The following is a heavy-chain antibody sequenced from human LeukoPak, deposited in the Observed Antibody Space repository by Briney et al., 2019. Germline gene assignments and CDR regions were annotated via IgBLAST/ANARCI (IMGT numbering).Heavy chain of an antibody. D-gene: IGHD5-18*01. Sequence: ASVKVSCKASGYTFTSYYMHWVRQAPGQGLEWMGIINPSGGSTSYAQKFQGRVTMTRNTSISTAYMELSSLRSEDTAVYYCARGGYSYGLQEYWGQGTLVTVSS. CDR1: GYTFTSYY. CDR3: ARGGYSYGLQEY. V-gene: IGHV1-46*01. J-gene: IGHJ4*02. CDR2: INPSGGST.